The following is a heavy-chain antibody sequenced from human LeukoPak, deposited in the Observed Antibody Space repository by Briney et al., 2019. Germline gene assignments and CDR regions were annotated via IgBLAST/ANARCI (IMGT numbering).Heavy chain of an antibody. D-gene: IGHD3-22*01. CDR2: IYYSGST. CDR3: ARRSHYYDSSGYYYYFDY. J-gene: IGHJ4*02. V-gene: IGHV4-39*01. CDR1: GGSISSSGYY. Sequence: SETLSLTCTVSGGSISSSGYYWGWIRQPPGKGLEWIGSIYYSGSTYYNPSLKSRVTISVDTSKNQFSLKLSSVTAADTAVYYCARRSHYYDSSGYYYYFDYWGQGTLVTVSS.